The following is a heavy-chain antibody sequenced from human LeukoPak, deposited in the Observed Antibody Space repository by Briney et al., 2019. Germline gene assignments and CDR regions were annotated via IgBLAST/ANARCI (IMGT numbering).Heavy chain of an antibody. CDR3: ANGRLLDYDFWSGSASDYYYYGMDV. V-gene: IGHV3-23*01. CDR1: GFTFSSYA. CDR2: ISGSGGST. D-gene: IGHD3-3*01. Sequence: GGSLRLSCAASGFTFSSYAMSWVRQAPGKGLEWVSAISGSGGSTYYADSVKGRFTISRDNSKNTLYLQMNSLRAEDTAVYYCANGRLLDYDFWSGSASDYYYYGMDVWGQGTTVTVSS. J-gene: IGHJ6*02.